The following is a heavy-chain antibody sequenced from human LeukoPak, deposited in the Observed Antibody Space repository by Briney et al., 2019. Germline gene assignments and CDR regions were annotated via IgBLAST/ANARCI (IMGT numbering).Heavy chain of an antibody. Sequence: SQTLSLTCAISGDSVSSNSAAWNWIRQSPSRGLEWLGKTYYRSKWYNDYAVSVKSRITINPDISKNQFSLQLNSVTPEDTAVYFCAREGRGGYPLYFDLWGRGTLVTVSS. J-gene: IGHJ2*01. CDR3: AREGRGGYPLYFDL. V-gene: IGHV6-1*01. CDR1: GDSVSSNSAA. CDR2: TYYRSKWYN. D-gene: IGHD5-12*01.